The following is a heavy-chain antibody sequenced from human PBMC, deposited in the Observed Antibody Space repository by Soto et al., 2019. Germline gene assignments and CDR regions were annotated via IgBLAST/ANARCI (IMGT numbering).Heavy chain of an antibody. CDR1: GGSISSYY. CDR3: ARLAGDFWSGYYSVSVVYYYMDV. V-gene: IGHV4-59*08. Sequence: SETLSLTCTVSGGSISSYYWSWIRQPPGKGLEWIGYIYYSGSTNYNPSLKSRVTISVDTSKNQFSLKLSSVTAADTAVYYCARLAGDFWSGYYSVSVVYYYMDVWGKGTTVTVS. D-gene: IGHD3-3*01. J-gene: IGHJ6*03. CDR2: IYYSGST.